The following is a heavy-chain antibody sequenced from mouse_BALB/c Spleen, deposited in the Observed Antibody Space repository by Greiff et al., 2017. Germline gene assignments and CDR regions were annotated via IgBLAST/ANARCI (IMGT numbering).Heavy chain of an antibody. CDR2: INSNGGST. J-gene: IGHJ4*01. CDR1: GFTFSSYG. V-gene: IGHV5-6-3*01. D-gene: IGHD2-14*01. CDR3: AREVRYHAMDY. Sequence: EVMLVESGGGLVQPGGSLKLSCAASGFTFSSYGMSWVRQTPDKRLELVATINSNGGSTYYPDSVKGRFTISRDNAKNTLYLQMSSLKSEDTAMYYCAREVRYHAMDYWGQGTSVTVSS.